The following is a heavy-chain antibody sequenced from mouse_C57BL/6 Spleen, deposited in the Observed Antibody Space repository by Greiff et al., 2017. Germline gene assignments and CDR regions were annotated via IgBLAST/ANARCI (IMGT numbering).Heavy chain of an antibody. J-gene: IGHJ4*01. CDR1: GFTFSSYG. CDR3: ALPVVATWDAMDY. CDR2: ISSGGSYT. D-gene: IGHD1-1*01. V-gene: IGHV5-6*01. Sequence: EVKLVESGGDLVKPGGSLKLSCAASGFTFSSYGMSWVRQTPDKRLEWVATISSGGSYTYYPDSVKGRFTISRDNAKNTLYLQMSSLKSEDTAMYYCALPVVATWDAMDYWGQGTSVTVSS.